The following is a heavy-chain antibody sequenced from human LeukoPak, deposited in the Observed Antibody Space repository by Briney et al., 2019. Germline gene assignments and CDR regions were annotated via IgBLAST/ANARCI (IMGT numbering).Heavy chain of an antibody. CDR2: INPAGSET. J-gene: IGHJ4*02. Sequence: GGSLRLSCAASGFSFNAYWMAWVRQAPGTGLEWVANINPAGSETFHVDPVKGRFSISRDHAKNLVYLQMNSLRAEDTAVYYCAIMHRYYDGSGYWVQWGQGTLVTVSS. D-gene: IGHD3-22*01. CDR3: AIMHRYYDGSGYWVQ. CDR1: GFSFNAYW. V-gene: IGHV3-7*03.